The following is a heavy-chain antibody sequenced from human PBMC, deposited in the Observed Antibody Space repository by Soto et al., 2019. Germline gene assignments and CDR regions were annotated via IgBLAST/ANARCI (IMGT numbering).Heavy chain of an antibody. Sequence: SETLSLTCAVSGGSIRTYYWSWIRQPPGKGLQWIGHVHYSRDTNYNPSLGSRVTISVDTSKNQFSLKLSSVTAADTAVYYCARDRREAMVRVLRPYYYYGMDVWGQGTTVTVSS. J-gene: IGHJ6*02. CDR3: ARDRREAMVRVLRPYYYYGMDV. CDR2: VHYSRDT. V-gene: IGHV4-59*01. CDR1: GGSIRTYY. D-gene: IGHD3-10*01.